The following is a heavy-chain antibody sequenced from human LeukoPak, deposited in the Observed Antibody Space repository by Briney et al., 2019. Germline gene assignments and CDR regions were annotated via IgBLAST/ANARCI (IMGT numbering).Heavy chain of an antibody. CDR3: AKESGAYYYDSSGGGAFDI. Sequence: GGSLRLACAASGFTVDDYAMGWGRHAPGKGVGRVSLISGDGGRTYYAHSVRGQLTIYRDDSKNSLYLQMNSLRTEDTALYYCAKESGAYYYDSSGGGAFDIWGQGTTVTVSS. J-gene: IGHJ3*02. V-gene: IGHV3-43*02. CDR1: GFTVDDYA. D-gene: IGHD3-22*01. CDR2: ISGDGGRT.